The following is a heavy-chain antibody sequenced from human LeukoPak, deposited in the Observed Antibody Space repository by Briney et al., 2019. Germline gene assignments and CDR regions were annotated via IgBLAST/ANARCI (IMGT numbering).Heavy chain of an antibody. CDR2: IRDKANSYAT. Sequence: GGSLKLSCAASGFTFSGSAIHWVRQASGKGLEWVGRIRDKANSYATAYIASVKGRFTISRDDSKNTAYLQMSSLKTEDTAVYYCAREGSRPYCSGGSCYSFWGQGTLVTVSS. D-gene: IGHD2-15*01. CDR1: GFTFSGSA. V-gene: IGHV3-73*01. J-gene: IGHJ4*02. CDR3: AREGSRPYCSGGSCYSF.